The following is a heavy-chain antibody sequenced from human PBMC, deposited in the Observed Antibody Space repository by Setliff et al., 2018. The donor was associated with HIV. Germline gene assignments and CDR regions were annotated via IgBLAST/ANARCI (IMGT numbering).Heavy chain of an antibody. D-gene: IGHD3-16*02. CDR1: GYTFTSHT. V-gene: IGHV1-3*04. CDR2: INTGNGNT. J-gene: IGHJ4*02. CDR3: ARDRIPKRGYTYREPDFDS. Sequence: ASVKVSCKASGYTFTSHTIHWVRQAPGQGLEWMGWINTGNGNTKYSQKFQDRVTITRDTSASTGYMEVNSLRPEDTAVYYCARDRIPKRGYTYREPDFDSWGQGTRVTVSS.